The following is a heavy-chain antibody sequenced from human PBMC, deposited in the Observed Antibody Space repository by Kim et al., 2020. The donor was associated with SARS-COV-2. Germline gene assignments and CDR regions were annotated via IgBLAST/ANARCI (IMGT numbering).Heavy chain of an antibody. CDR3: AVVVAATPHLKNNWFDP. J-gene: IGHJ5*02. D-gene: IGHD2-15*01. CDR1: GGSISSSSYY. V-gene: IGHV4-39*01. Sequence: SETLSLTCTVSGGSISSSSYYWGWIRQPPGKGLEWIGSIYYSGSTYYNPSLKSRVTISVDTSKNQFSLKLSSVTAADTAVYYCAVVVAATPHLKNNWFDPWGQGTLVTVSS. CDR2: IYYSGST.